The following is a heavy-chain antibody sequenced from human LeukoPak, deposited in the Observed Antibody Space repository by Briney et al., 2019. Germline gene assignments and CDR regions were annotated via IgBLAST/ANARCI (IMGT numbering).Heavy chain of an antibody. Sequence: ASVKVSCKTSGYTFASYGISWVRQAPGQGLHWMGWINPSNGNTNYAQKLQGRVTMTSDTSTSTAYMELRSLRSDDTAVFYCARDRSDSYDYVLLDNWGQGTLVTVPS. J-gene: IGHJ4*02. V-gene: IGHV1-18*01. D-gene: IGHD3-16*01. CDR3: ARDRSDSYDYVLLDN. CDR2: INPSNGNT. CDR1: GYTFASYG.